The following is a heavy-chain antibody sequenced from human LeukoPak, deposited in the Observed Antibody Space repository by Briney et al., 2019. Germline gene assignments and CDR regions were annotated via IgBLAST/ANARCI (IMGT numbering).Heavy chain of an antibody. CDR1: GFTFTNYA. D-gene: IGHD4-17*01. V-gene: IGHV3-30*04. J-gene: IGHJ4*02. Sequence: RTSLRLSCAVSGFTFTNYAMHWVRQAPGKGMEWVAGISSDGNDKYYGESVKGRLIISRDNFRNTVNLEMSRLRPEDSGLYYCVRDLTYGARFDYWGQGTLVTVSS. CDR3: VRDLTYGARFDY. CDR2: ISSDGNDK.